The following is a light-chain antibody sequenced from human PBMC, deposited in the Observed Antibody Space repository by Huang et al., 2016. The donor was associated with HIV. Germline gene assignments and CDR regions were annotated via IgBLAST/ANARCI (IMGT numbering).Light chain of an antibody. Sequence: DIVMTQSPDSLPVSLGERATINCKSSQSVLDSSNKKNYLAWYQQKPGQPPKLLLYWASVRESGVPYRFRGSGSGTEFTLTINNLQAEDVAVYYCQQYYSTPAFGQGTNVDI. CDR3: QQYYSTPA. CDR1: QSVLDSSNKKNY. CDR2: WAS. V-gene: IGKV4-1*01. J-gene: IGKJ1*01.